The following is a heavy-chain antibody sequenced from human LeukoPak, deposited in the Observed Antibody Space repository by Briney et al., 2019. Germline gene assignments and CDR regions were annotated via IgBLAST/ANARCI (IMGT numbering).Heavy chain of an antibody. D-gene: IGHD2-15*01. J-gene: IGHJ4*02. V-gene: IGHV3-30*04. Sequence: PGGSLRLSCAASRFIFSNYAMHWVRQAPGKGLDWVAVNSYHGRDQFYADSVKGRFTISRDSSKDTLYLQMNSLRTEDTAVYYCVRQDCSGGSCYLDYWGQGTLVTVSS. CDR3: VRQDCSGGSCYLDY. CDR1: RFIFSNYA. CDR2: NSYHGRDQ.